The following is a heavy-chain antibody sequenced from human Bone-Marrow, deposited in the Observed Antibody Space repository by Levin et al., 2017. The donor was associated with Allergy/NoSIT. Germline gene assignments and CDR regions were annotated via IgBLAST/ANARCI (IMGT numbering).Heavy chain of an antibody. CDR2: IWYDGSNK. Sequence: AGGSLRLSCAASGFTFSSYGMHWVRQAPGKGLEWVAVIWYDGSNKYYADSVKGRFTISRDNSKNTLYLQMNSLRAEDTAVYYCARDLRYCSGGSCYSSWFDPWGQGTLVTVSS. CDR3: ARDLRYCSGGSCYSSWFDP. V-gene: IGHV3-33*01. D-gene: IGHD2-15*01. CDR1: GFTFSSYG. J-gene: IGHJ5*02.